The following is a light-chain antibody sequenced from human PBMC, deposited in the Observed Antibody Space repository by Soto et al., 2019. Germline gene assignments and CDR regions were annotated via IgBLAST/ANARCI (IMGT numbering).Light chain of an antibody. V-gene: IGKV1-9*01. CDR1: QGISSL. Sequence: IQLTASPSSLSASVGDGVTITCRASQGISSLLAWYQQKPGKAPKVLIYAASTLQSGVPSRFSGSGSGTDFTLTISSLQPEDFATYYCQHFKSFPITFGQGTRLEIK. J-gene: IGKJ5*01. CDR3: QHFKSFPIT. CDR2: AAS.